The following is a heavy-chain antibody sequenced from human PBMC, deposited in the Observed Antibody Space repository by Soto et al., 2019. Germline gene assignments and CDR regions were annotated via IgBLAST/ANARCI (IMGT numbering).Heavy chain of an antibody. CDR2: IKRDGSEK. Sequence: EVQLVASVGGLVQPGGSLRISCAASGFTFGKYWMAWVRQAPGKGLEWLANIKRDGSEKYYVDSVKGRFTISRDNAKNSLYLQMSSLRVEDTAVYYCARHDDRDANYWGQGTLVTVSS. CDR1: GFTFGKYW. V-gene: IGHV3-7*01. D-gene: IGHD3-3*01. J-gene: IGHJ4*02. CDR3: ARHDDRDANY.